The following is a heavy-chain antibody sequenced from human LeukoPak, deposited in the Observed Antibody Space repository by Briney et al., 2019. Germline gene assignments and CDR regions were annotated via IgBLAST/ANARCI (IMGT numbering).Heavy chain of an antibody. V-gene: IGHV3-48*04. CDR2: IGSSSSTI. CDR1: GFTFSSYS. Sequence: PGGSLRLSCVASGFTFSSYSMNWVRQAPGKGLERVSYIGSSSSTIYYADSVKGRFTISRDNAKNSLYLQMNSLRAEDTAVYYCARDQRLLGYCSGTSCYPLYFDYWGQGTLVTVSS. D-gene: IGHD2-2*01. J-gene: IGHJ4*02. CDR3: ARDQRLLGYCSGTSCYPLYFDY.